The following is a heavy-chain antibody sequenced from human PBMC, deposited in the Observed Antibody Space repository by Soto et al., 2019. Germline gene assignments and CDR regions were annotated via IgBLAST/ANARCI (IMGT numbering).Heavy chain of an antibody. V-gene: IGHV3-30*18. J-gene: IGHJ4*02. CDR3: AKDGPYSGGSLDY. Sequence: QVQLVESGGGVVQPGRSLRLSCAASGFTFSSYGMHWVRQAPGKGLEWVAVMSDDGSNKYYADSVKGRFTISRDNSKTTLYLRMNGLRAGDTAVYYCAKDGPYSGGSLDYWGQGTVVTFSS. D-gene: IGHD6-19*01. CDR2: MSDDGSNK. CDR1: GFTFSSYG.